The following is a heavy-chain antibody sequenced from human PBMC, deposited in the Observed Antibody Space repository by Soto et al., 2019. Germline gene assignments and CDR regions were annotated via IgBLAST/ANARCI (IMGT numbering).Heavy chain of an antibody. Sequence: VPLVESGGGVVQPGRSLRLSCAASGFTFSSHGMHCVRKAPVTGLEWVAVTSNDGSLEYDVDSVKGRFTISRDNSKNTLILQRNSMRDDDTAMYYWAKEGHCNSLDSSDHFDFCGQVTLVTVSS. J-gene: IGHJ4*02. CDR2: TSNDGSLE. CDR3: AKEGHCNSLDSSDHFDF. D-gene: IGHD2-2*01. CDR1: GFTFSSHG. V-gene: IGHV3-30*18.